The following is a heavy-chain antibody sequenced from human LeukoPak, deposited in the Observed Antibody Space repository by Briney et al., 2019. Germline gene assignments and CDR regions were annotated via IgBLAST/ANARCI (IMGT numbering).Heavy chain of an antibody. J-gene: IGHJ4*02. Sequence: PGGSLRLSCAASGFTFSSYWMSWVRQAPGKGLEWVSVIYSGGSTYYADSVKGRFTISRDNSKNTLYLQMNSLRAEDTAVYYCARDPLSGYFDYWGQGTLVTVSS. V-gene: IGHV3-53*01. CDR3: ARDPLSGYFDY. D-gene: IGHD2-15*01. CDR2: IYSGGST. CDR1: GFTFSSYW.